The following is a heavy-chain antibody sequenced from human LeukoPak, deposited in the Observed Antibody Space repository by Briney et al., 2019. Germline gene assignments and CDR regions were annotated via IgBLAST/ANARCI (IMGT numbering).Heavy chain of an antibody. CDR2: INHSGST. Sequence: PSETQSLTCAVYGGSFSGYYWSWIRQPPGKGLKWIGEINHSGSTNYNPSLKSRVTISVDTSKNQFSLKLSSVTAADTAVYYCARGRLNYYDYVWGSYRSHYFDYWGQGTLVTVSS. D-gene: IGHD3-16*02. CDR1: GGSFSGYY. J-gene: IGHJ4*02. CDR3: ARGRLNYYDYVWGSYRSHYFDY. V-gene: IGHV4-34*01.